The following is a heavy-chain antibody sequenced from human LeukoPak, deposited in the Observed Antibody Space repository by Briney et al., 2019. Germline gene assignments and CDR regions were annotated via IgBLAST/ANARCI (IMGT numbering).Heavy chain of an antibody. CDR3: ARVPLGDIVVVVAATPERTYYYYYMDV. CDR1: GYTFTSYD. CDR2: IIPIFGTA. J-gene: IGHJ6*03. Sequence: SVKVSCKASGYTFTSYDINWVRQAPGQGLEWMGGIIPIFGTANYAQKFQGRVTITADKSTSTAYMELSSLRSEDTAVYYCARVPLGDIVVVVAATPERTYYYYYMDVWGKGTTVTVSS. D-gene: IGHD2-15*01. V-gene: IGHV1-69*06.